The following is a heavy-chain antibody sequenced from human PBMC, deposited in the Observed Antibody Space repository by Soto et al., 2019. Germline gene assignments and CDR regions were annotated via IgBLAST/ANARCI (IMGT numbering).Heavy chain of an antibody. CDR2: INPNNGDT. CDR3: AREGLSFYFDTSGYYHLDF. Sequence: QVQLVQSGAEVMKPGASVKVSCKASGYTFTNYGINWVRQAPGQGREWMGWINPNNGDTNYAQNFQGRVTMTTDISTSTAYIELRSLRSDDTAVYYCAREGLSFYFDTSGYYHLDFWGQGTLVTVSS. CDR1: GYTFTNYG. J-gene: IGHJ4*02. D-gene: IGHD3-22*01. V-gene: IGHV1-18*01.